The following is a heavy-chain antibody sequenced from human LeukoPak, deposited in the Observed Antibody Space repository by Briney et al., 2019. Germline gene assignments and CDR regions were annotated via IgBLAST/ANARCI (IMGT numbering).Heavy chain of an antibody. J-gene: IGHJ4*02. D-gene: IGHD2-2*01. Sequence: SETLSLTCAAYGGSFSGYYWSWIRQPPGKGLEWIAEINHSGSTNYNPSLTSRVTISVDTAKNQFSLKLNSVTAADTAVYYCARVGGCSSTSCYAGKYCLDYWGQGTMVTVSS. CDR1: GGSFSGYY. CDR2: INHSGST. CDR3: ARVGGCSSTSCYAGKYCLDY. V-gene: IGHV4-34*01.